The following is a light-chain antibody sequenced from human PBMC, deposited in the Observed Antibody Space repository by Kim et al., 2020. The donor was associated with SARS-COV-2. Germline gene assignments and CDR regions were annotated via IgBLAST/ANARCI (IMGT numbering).Light chain of an antibody. J-gene: IGKJ2*03. V-gene: IGKV3-15*01. CDR1: QSVSSN. CDR3: QQYTNWPYS. CDR2: GAS. Sequence: SVSPGERAPLSCRASQSVSSNLAWYQQKPGQAPRLLIYGASTRATGIPARFSGSGSGTEFTLTISSLQSEDFAVYYCQQYTNWPYSFGQGTKLEI.